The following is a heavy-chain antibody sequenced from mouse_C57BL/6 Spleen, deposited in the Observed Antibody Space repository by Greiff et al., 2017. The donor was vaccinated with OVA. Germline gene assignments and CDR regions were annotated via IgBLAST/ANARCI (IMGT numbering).Heavy chain of an antibody. V-gene: IGHV2-9-1*01. CDR2: IWTGGGT. D-gene: IGHD2-3*01. J-gene: IGHJ4*01. Sequence: VKLVESGPGLVAPSQSLSITCTVSGFSLTSYAISWVRQPPGKGLEWLGVIWTGGGTNYNSALKSRLSISKDNSKSQVFLKMNSLQTDDTARYYCARRGYDGYYDAMDYWGQGTSVTVSS. CDR1: GFSLTSYA. CDR3: ARRGYDGYYDAMDY.